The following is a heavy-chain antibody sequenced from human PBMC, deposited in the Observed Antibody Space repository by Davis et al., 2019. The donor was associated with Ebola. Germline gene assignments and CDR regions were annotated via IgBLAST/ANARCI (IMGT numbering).Heavy chain of an antibody. D-gene: IGHD5-24*01. J-gene: IGHJ4*02. Sequence: ASVKVSCKASGYTFTGYYMHWVRQAPGQGLEWMGWISAYNGNTNYAQKLQGRVTMTTDTSTSTAYMELRSLRSDDTAVYYCARWGMATIFNDYWGQGTLVTVSS. V-gene: IGHV1-18*04. CDR2: ISAYNGNT. CDR1: GYTFTGYY. CDR3: ARWGMATIFNDY.